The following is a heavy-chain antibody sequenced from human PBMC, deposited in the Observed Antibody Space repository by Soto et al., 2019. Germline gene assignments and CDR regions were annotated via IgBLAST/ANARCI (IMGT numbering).Heavy chain of an antibody. D-gene: IGHD4-17*01. V-gene: IGHV4-34*01. CDR2: INHSGTT. Sequence: PSETLSLTCVVYGGSFSGYFWSWIRQPPGKGLEWIGEINHSGTTNYNPSLKSRVTISVDTSKNQFSLNFSSVTAADTAVYYCARGVYLRTVTPVSLRFGPWGQGTLVTVSS. CDR3: ARGVYLRTVTPVSLRFGP. J-gene: IGHJ5*02. CDR1: GGSFSGYF.